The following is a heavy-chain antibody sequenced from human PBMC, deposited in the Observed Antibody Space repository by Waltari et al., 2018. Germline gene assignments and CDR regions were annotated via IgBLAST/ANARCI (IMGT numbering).Heavy chain of an antibody. CDR3: ARGWELLADY. CDR2: IYYSGST. CDR1: GGSISSYY. Sequence: QVQLQESGPGLVKPSETLSLTCTVSGGSISSYYWSWIRQPPGKGLEWIGYIYYSGSTNYNPSRKSRVTISVDTSKNQFSLKLSSVTAADTAVYYCARGWELLADYWGQGTLFTVSS. D-gene: IGHD1-26*01. J-gene: IGHJ4*02. V-gene: IGHV4-59*01.